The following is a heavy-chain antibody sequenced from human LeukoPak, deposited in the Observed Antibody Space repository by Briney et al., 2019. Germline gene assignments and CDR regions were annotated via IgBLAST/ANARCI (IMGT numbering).Heavy chain of an antibody. V-gene: IGHV4-59*01. Sequence: ASETLSLTCAVSGVSISSYSWIWLRQPPGKGLEWIGYIYYSGSTNYNPSLKSRVTISVDTSKNQFSLKLSSVTAADTAVYYWAGIGGHQSHFWGQGTLDTVLS. CDR1: GVSISSYS. CDR3: AGIGGHQSHF. D-gene: IGHD2-15*01. CDR2: IYYSGST. J-gene: IGHJ4*02.